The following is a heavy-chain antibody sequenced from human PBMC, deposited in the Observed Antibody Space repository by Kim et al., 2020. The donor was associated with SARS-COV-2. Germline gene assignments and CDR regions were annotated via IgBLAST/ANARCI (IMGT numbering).Heavy chain of an antibody. CDR2: IYSGGST. J-gene: IGHJ6*02. Sequence: GGSLRLSCAASGFTVSSNYMSWVRQAPGKGLEWVSVIYSGGSTYYADSVKGRFTISRHNSKNTLYLQMNSLRAEDTAVYYCARESFGSGSFYYYYYGMDVWGQGTTVTVSS. D-gene: IGHD3-10*01. CDR1: GFTVSSNY. CDR3: ARESFGSGSFYYYYYGMDV. V-gene: IGHV3-53*04.